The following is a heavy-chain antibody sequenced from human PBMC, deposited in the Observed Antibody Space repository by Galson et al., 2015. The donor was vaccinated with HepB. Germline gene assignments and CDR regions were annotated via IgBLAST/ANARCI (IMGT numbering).Heavy chain of an antibody. Sequence: LSLTCTVSGGSISSSSYYWGWIRQPPGKALEWIGSIYYSGSTYYNPTLKIRVTISVDMSKNQFSLKLSSVTAADTAVYYCARVFGRDYGDYLEHWGLGTLVTVSS. CDR3: ARVFGRDYGDYLEH. CDR1: GGSISSSSYY. CDR2: IYYSGST. D-gene: IGHD4-17*01. V-gene: IGHV4-39*07. J-gene: IGHJ4*02.